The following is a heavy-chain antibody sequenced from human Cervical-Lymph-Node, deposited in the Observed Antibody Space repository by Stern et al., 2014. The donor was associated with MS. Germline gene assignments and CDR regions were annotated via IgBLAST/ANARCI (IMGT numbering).Heavy chain of an antibody. CDR2: ISSGGSYI. D-gene: IGHD4-23*01. CDR1: GFTFSSYS. V-gene: IGHV3-21*01. Sequence: EVQLVESGGGLVKPGGSLRLSCAASGFTFSSYSMNWVRQAPGKGLEWVASISSGGSYIYYADSLKGRFTIARDNAKNSLYLQMNSLRAEDTAVYYCARGRGGNYRYYFDYFGQGTLVTVSS. CDR3: ARGRGGNYRYYFDY. J-gene: IGHJ4*02.